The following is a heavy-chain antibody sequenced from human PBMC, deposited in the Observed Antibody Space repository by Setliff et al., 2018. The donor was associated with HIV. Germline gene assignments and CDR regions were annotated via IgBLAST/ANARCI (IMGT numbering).Heavy chain of an antibody. CDR1: GFTFSAYE. J-gene: IGHJ4*02. CDR2: ISNSGNTV. CDR3: ARGILGVTRSLDY. Sequence: GGSLRLSCTASGFTFSAYEMNWVRQAPGKGLEWVSYISNSGNTVFYAGSVKGRFAISRDNAKNSLYLQMNSLRGEDTAVYYCARGILGVTRSLDYWGQGTLVTVSS. D-gene: IGHD1-26*01. V-gene: IGHV3-48*03.